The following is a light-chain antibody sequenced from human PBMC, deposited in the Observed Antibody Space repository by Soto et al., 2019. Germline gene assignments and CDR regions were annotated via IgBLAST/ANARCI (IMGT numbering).Light chain of an antibody. CDR3: QHYNSYSEA. CDR2: KAS. CDR1: QTISFW. Sequence: DIQMTQCPSTLSGCVGDRVTITCRAGQTISFWVAWCQEKPGKAPKLLIYKASTLKSGVPSRFSGSGSGTEFTLTISSLQPDDFATYYCQHYNSYSEAFGQGTKVDI. V-gene: IGKV1-5*03. J-gene: IGKJ1*01.